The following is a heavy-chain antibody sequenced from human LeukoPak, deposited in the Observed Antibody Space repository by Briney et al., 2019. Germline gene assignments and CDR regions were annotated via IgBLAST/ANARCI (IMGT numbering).Heavy chain of an antibody. CDR2: KKEDGGGK. D-gene: IGHD5-18*01. CDR3: ARDRRYGYYFDH. CDR1: GFPFNIFC. Sequence: PGGSLSLFCAASGFPFNIFCMSWVRQAPGKGLEWVANKKEDGGGKYHVDSVKGRFTISRDNAKNSLYLQMTSLRAEDTAVYYCARDRRYGYYFDHWGQETLVTVSS. J-gene: IGHJ4*02. V-gene: IGHV3-7*01.